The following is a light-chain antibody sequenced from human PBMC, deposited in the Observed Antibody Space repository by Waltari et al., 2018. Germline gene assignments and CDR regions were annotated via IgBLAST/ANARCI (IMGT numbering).Light chain of an antibody. CDR1: NSNVGGNT. V-gene: IGLV1-44*01. Sequence: QSVLTQPASASGTPGQRVTISCSGSNSNVGGNTVNWYQQFPGTAPKLLIYIDNLRPSCIPDRCSGSKSGTSSSLAISGLQSEDEADYYCAVWDDSLNGPVFGGGTKLTVL. J-gene: IGLJ2*01. CDR2: IDN. CDR3: AVWDDSLNGPV.